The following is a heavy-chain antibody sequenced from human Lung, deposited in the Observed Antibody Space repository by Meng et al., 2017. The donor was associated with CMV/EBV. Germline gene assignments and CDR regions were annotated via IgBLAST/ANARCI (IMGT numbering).Heavy chain of an antibody. CDR3: ARARGDGDRYYDFWSGYYYYYYYGMDV. D-gene: IGHD3-3*01. CDR1: GYTFTGYY. Sequence: ASVKVSXKASGYTFTGYYMHWVRQAPGQGLEWMGWINPNSGGTNYAQKFQGRVTMTRDTSMSTAYMELSRLRSDDTAVYYCARARGDGDRYYDFWSGYYYYYYYGMDVWGQGTTVTVSS. CDR2: INPNSGGT. V-gene: IGHV1-2*02. J-gene: IGHJ6*02.